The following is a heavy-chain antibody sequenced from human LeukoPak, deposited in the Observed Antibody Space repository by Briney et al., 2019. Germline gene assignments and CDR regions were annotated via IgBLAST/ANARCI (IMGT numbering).Heavy chain of an antibody. Sequence: GGSLRLSCAASGFTFSDYYMSWIRQAPGKGLEWVSYISSSGSTIYYADSVKGRFTISRDNAKNSLYLQMYSLRAEDTAVYYCVAVAVLSMDVWGQGTTVTVSS. V-gene: IGHV3-11*01. CDR3: VAVAVLSMDV. J-gene: IGHJ6*02. D-gene: IGHD6-19*01. CDR2: ISSSGSTI. CDR1: GFTFSDYY.